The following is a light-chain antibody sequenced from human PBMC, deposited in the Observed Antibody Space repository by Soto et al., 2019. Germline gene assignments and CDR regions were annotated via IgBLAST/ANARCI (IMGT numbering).Light chain of an antibody. J-gene: IGLJ2*01. CDR2: EVS. CDR3: SSYTSSSTVV. V-gene: IGLV2-14*01. Sequence: QSVLTQPASVSGSPGQSITISCTGTSSDVGGYKYVSWYQQHPGKAPKLMIYEVSNRPSGVSNRFSGSKSGNTASLTISGLQAEYEADYYCSSYTSSSTVVFGGGTKLTVL. CDR1: SSDVGGYKY.